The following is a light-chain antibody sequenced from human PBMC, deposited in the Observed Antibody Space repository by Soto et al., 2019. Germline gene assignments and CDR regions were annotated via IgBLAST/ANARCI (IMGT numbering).Light chain of an antibody. CDR1: QSVSSY. Sequence: EIVLTQSPATLSLSPGERAALCCRASQSVSSYLVWYQQKPGQAPRLLIYDASNRATGIPARFSGSGSGTDFTLTISSLEPADFAVYYCQQRSNWPPGFGQGTRLEIK. J-gene: IGKJ5*01. V-gene: IGKV3-11*01. CDR2: DAS. CDR3: QQRSNWPPG.